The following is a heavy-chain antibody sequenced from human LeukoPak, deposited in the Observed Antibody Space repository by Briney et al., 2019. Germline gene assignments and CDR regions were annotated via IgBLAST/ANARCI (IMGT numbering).Heavy chain of an antibody. Sequence: SETLSLTGTVSGGSISSYYWSWIRQPPGKGLEWIGNIYSSGSTNYNPSLKSRVSISVDTSKKQFSLKLSSVTAADTAVYYCARRVAGAGFGYWGQGTLVTVSS. CDR1: GGSISSYY. D-gene: IGHD6-19*01. V-gene: IGHV4-59*08. CDR3: ARRVAGAGFGY. CDR2: IYSSGST. J-gene: IGHJ4*02.